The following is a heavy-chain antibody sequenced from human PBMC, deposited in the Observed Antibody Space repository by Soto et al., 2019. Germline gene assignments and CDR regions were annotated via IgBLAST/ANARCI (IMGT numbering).Heavy chain of an antibody. V-gene: IGHV1-69*13. D-gene: IGHD5-12*01. CDR1: GGTFSSYA. CDR2: IVPIVDTS. CDR3: AREGVAPYYYYGMDV. Sequence: GASVKVSCKTSGGTFSSYAISWVRQAPGQGLEWMGGIVPIVDTSNYAQKFQGRVTMTADESTSTVHMEVRSLRSDDTAVYYCAREGVAPYYYYGMDVWGQGNPGHRLL. J-gene: IGHJ6*02.